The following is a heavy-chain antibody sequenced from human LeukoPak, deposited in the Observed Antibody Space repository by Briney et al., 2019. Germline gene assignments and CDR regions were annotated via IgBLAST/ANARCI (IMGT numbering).Heavy chain of an antibody. D-gene: IGHD2-2*01. CDR1: GFTFSSYA. J-gene: IGHJ4*02. CDR2: ISNSGGDT. CDR3: STRNYVEY. Sequence: GGSLRLSCAASGFTFSSYATSWIRQAPGKGLEWVSAISNSGGDTSYSDSVKGRFTISRDNSKSTLYLQMNSLRAEDTAIYYCSTRNYVEYWGQGTLVTVSS. V-gene: IGHV3-23*01.